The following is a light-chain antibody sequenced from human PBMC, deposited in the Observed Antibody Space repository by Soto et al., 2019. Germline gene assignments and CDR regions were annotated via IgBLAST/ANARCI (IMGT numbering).Light chain of an antibody. CDR2: EFT. CDR1: TSYVFAYHF. J-gene: IGLJ1*01. V-gene: IGLV2-14*01. Sequence: QSLMTHPASVSGSPGDSITISFTGYTSYVFAYHFFSWYQHHPVKAPKRILYEFTARPSVVSSLFSGSKTGNTPSLKISVLKADDEDNYYCSSSTSSNTPYVFATWTKVPGL. CDR3: SSSTSSNTPYV.